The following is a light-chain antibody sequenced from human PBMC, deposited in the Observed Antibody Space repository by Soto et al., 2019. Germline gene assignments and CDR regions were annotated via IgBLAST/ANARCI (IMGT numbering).Light chain of an antibody. J-gene: IGLJ1*01. CDR2: DVF. Sequence: QSALTQDASVSGSPGQSITISCTGTSSDVGGYNYVSWYQQHPGKAPKLMIYDVFTRPSGVSNRFSGSKSGNTASLTISALQAEDEADYYCTSLTSTSTYVFGSGTKLTVL. CDR1: SSDVGGYNY. V-gene: IGLV2-14*03. CDR3: TSLTSTSTYV.